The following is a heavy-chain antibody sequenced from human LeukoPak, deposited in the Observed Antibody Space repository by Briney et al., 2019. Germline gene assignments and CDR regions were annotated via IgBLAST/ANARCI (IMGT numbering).Heavy chain of an antibody. CDR3: AKDPSFRPGYFDY. Sequence: GGSLRLSCAASGFTFSTYGMHWVRQAPGKGLEWVALIWYDGSNKYYADSVKGRFTISRDNSKNTLYLQMNSLRAEDTAVYYCAKDPSFRPGYFDYWGQGTLVTVSS. J-gene: IGHJ4*02. V-gene: IGHV3-30*02. CDR2: IWYDGSNK. CDR1: GFTFSTYG.